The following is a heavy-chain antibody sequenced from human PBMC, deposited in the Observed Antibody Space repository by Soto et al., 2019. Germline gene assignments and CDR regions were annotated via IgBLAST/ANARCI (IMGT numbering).Heavy chain of an antibody. D-gene: IGHD1-26*01. Sequence: QVHLVQSGGEVKKRGASVKVSCKASGYTFNRHGITWVRQAPGQGLEWMGWISGYNGDINYEQKFQGRVTLSSDTLTSTVYLELKSLRFDDTAVYYCARVRIVGAREIDFWGQGTLVTVSS. CDR2: ISGYNGDI. CDR1: GYTFNRHG. CDR3: ARVRIVGAREIDF. J-gene: IGHJ4*02. V-gene: IGHV1-18*04.